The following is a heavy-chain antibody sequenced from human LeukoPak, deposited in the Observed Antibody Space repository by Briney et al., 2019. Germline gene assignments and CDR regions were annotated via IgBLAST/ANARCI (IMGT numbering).Heavy chain of an antibody. J-gene: IGHJ6*02. CDR1: GCTFSSYA. CDR2: ISYDGSNK. CDR3: AREQGYCSGGSCYFPYYYYGMDV. D-gene: IGHD2-15*01. V-gene: IGHV3-30-3*01. Sequence: TGGSLRLSCAASGCTFSSYAMHWVRQAPGKGLEWVAVISYDGSNKYYADSVKGRFTISRDNSKNTLYLQMNSLRAEDTAVYYCAREQGYCSGGSCYFPYYYYGMDVWGQGTTVTVSS.